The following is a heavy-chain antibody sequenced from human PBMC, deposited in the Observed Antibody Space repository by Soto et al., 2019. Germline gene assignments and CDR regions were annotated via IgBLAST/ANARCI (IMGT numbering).Heavy chain of an antibody. CDR3: GRTITGYFWGGGY. CDR2: IGGSGTNT. D-gene: IGHD7-27*01. J-gene: IGHJ4*02. CDR1: GFTFNMYA. Sequence: EGTLRLSCAASGFTFNMYAMSWVRQAPGQGLEWVSGIGGSGTNTYYADFVKGRFTISRDNSKNTLYLQMDSLRAEDTAIYYCGRTITGYFWGGGYWGQGTLVAVSS. V-gene: IGHV3-23*01.